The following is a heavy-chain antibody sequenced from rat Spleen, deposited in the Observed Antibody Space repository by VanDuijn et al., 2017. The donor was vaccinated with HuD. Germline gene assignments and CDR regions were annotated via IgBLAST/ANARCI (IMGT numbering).Heavy chain of an antibody. D-gene: IGHD1-2*01. CDR1: GFSLTTNS. Sequence: QVQLKESGPGLVKPSLTLSLTCTVSGFSLTTNSVNCIRQPPGKGLEWMGIIWSNGGSDYNSAIRSRLSINRDTSKSQVFLKMNSLQTEDTAMYFCARGGYGSYIYGFFDFWGPGTMVTVSS. CDR3: ARGGYGSYIYGFFDF. CDR2: IWSNGGS. J-gene: IGHJ1*01. V-gene: IGHV2-47*01.